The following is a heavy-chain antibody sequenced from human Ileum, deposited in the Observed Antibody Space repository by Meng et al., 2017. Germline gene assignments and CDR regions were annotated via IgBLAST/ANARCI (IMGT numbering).Heavy chain of an antibody. CDR2: INHSGST. J-gene: IGHJ5*02. V-gene: IGHV4-34*01. Sequence: QVQLQRWGAVLLKPSETLSLTCAVYGGSFSGYYWSWIRQPPGKGLEWIGEINHSGSTNYNPSLKSRVTISVDTSKNQFSLKLTSVTAADTAVYYCARGDVAARLQSWGQGTLVTVSS. D-gene: IGHD6-6*01. CDR3: ARGDVAARLQS. CDR1: GGSFSGYY.